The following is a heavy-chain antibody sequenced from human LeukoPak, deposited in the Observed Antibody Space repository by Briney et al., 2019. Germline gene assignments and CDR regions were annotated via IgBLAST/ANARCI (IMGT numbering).Heavy chain of an antibody. V-gene: IGHV5-51*01. CDR2: IYPGDSDT. D-gene: IGHD3-22*01. CDR3: ARHIAAQESTYYYDSSGYTY. CDR1: GYSFTSYW. J-gene: IGHJ4*02. Sequence: GESLKISCKGSGYSFTSYWIGWVRQMPGKGLEWMGIIYPGDSDTRYSPSFQGQVTISADKSISTAYLQWSSLKASDTAMYYCARHIAAQESTYYYDSSGYTYWGQGTLVTVSS.